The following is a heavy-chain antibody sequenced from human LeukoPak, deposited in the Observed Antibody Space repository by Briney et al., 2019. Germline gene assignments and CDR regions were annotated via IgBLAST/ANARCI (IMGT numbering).Heavy chain of an antibody. CDR1: GGTFSSYA. CDR2: IIPIFGTA. J-gene: IGHJ5*02. Sequence: ASVKVSCKASGGTFSSYAISWVRQAPGQGLEWMGGIIPIFGTANYAQKFQGRVTITADESTSTAYMELSSLRSEDTAVYYCANTYYYGSGSHYPFDPWGQGTLVTVSS. CDR3: ANTYYYGSGSHYPFDP. D-gene: IGHD3-10*01. V-gene: IGHV1-69*13.